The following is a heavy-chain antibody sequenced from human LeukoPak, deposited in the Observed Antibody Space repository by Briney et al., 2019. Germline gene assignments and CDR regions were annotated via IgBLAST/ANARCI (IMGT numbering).Heavy chain of an antibody. V-gene: IGHV4-59*08. CDR1: GGSISSYY. J-gene: IGHJ4*02. CDR2: IYYSGST. D-gene: IGHD6-13*01. CDR3: AGLSSAADLRGYFDY. Sequence: SETLSLTCTVSGGSISSYYWSWIRQPPGKGLEWIGYIYYSGSTNYNPSLKSRVTISVDTSKNQFSLKLSSVTAADTAVYYCAGLSSAADLRGYFDYWGQGTLVTVSS.